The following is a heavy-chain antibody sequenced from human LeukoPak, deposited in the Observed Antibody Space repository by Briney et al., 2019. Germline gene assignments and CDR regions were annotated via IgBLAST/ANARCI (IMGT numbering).Heavy chain of an antibody. D-gene: IGHD3-9*01. J-gene: IGHJ5*02. Sequence: SQTLSLSCAVYGGSFSGDYCSWIRQTPRKRPGWIGEINHSGNINYNPSIKSRVIISVDTSKSQFSLKVKALTAADTAVYYCAAQWLTGRVMTAWGQGTLVTVSS. V-gene: IGHV4-34*01. CDR1: GGSFSGDY. CDR2: INHSGNI. CDR3: AAQWLTGRVMTA.